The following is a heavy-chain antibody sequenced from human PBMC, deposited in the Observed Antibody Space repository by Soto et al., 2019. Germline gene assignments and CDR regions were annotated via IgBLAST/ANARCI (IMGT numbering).Heavy chain of an antibody. CDR1: GGSFSGYY. V-gene: IGHV4-34*01. CDR3: ARGRRGAARLDY. D-gene: IGHD6-6*01. Sequence: PSETLSLTCAVYGGSFSGYYWSWIRQPPGKGLEWIGEINHSGSTNYNPSLKSRVTISVDTSKNQFSLKLSSVTAADTAVYYCARGRRGAARLDYWGQGTLVTVSS. CDR2: INHSGST. J-gene: IGHJ4*02.